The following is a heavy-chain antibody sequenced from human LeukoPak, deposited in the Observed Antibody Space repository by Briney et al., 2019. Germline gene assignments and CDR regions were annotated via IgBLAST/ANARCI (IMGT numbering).Heavy chain of an antibody. CDR1: GGSISSSSYY. D-gene: IGHD3-3*01. CDR2: IYYSGNT. J-gene: IGHJ6*03. CDR3: ARQPRVSGPDYYYYYYMDV. V-gene: IGHV4-39*01. Sequence: KSSETLSLTCTVSGGSISSSSYYWGWIRQPPGKGLEWIGSIYYSGNTYYNPSLKSRVTISVDTSKNQFSLRLSSVTAADTAVYYCARQPRVSGPDYYYYYYMDVWGKGTTVTVSS.